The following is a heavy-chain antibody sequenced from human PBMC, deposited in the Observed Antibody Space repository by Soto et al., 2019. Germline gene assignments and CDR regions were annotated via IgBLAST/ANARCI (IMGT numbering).Heavy chain of an antibody. CDR2: IYHSGTT. CDR3: ATEYYDGRGYYYIDS. V-gene: IGHV4-31*03. D-gene: IGHD3-22*01. J-gene: IGHJ4*02. Sequence: LSLTCTVSGGSISSGGYYCSWIRQHPGKGLEWIGHIYHSGTTYYNPSLKSRVTISVDTSKNQISLKLTSVSAADTAVYYCATEYYDGRGYYYIDSWGQGTLVTVSS. CDR1: GGSISSGGYY.